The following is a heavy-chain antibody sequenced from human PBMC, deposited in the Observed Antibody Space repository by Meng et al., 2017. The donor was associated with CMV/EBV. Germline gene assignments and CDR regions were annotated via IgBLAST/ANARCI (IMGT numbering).Heavy chain of an antibody. D-gene: IGHD3-10*01. Sequence: GESLKISCAASGFTFSSYSMNWVRQAPGKGLEWVSSISSSSSYIYYADSVKGRFTISRDNAKNSLYLQMNSLRAEDTAVYYCARDRVGSGSYYWYYYYYYSMDVWGQGTTVTVSS. CDR2: ISSSSSYI. CDR1: GFTFSSYS. J-gene: IGHJ6*02. CDR3: ARDRVGSGSYYWYYYYYYSMDV. V-gene: IGHV3-21*01.